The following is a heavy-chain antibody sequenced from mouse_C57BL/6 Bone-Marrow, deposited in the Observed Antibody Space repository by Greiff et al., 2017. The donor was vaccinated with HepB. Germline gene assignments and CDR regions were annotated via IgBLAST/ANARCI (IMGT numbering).Heavy chain of an antibody. Sequence: EVKLMESGEGLVKPGGSLKLSCAASGFTFSDYYMYWVRQTPEKRLEWVAYISNGGGSTYYPDTVKGRFTISRDNAKNTLYLQMSRLKSEDTAMYYCARRGELYYFDYWGQGTTLTVSS. CDR2: ISNGGGST. CDR1: GFTFSDYY. CDR3: ARRGELYYFDY. J-gene: IGHJ2*01. V-gene: IGHV5-12*01.